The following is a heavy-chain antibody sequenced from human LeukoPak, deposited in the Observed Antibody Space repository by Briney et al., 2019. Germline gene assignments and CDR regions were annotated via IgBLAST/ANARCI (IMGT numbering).Heavy chain of an antibody. CDR1: GYTFTGYY. CDR3: ARENMDSSGYSIEYYFDY. D-gene: IGHD3-22*01. V-gene: IGHV1-2*02. Sequence: ASVKVSCKASGYTFTGYYMHWVRQAPGQGLEWMGWINPSSGGTNYAQKFQGRVTMTRDTSISTAYMELSRLRSDDTAVYYCARENMDSSGYSIEYYFDYWGQGTLVTVSS. CDR2: INPSSGGT. J-gene: IGHJ4*02.